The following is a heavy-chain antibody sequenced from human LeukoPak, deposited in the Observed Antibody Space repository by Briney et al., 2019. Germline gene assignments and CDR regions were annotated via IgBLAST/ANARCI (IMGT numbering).Heavy chain of an antibody. CDR3: AKAPWNYFDY. CDR1: GFTFGSYG. D-gene: IGHD1-1*01. Sequence: GGSLRLSCAASGFTFGSYGMHWVRQAPGKGLEWVAFIRYDGSNKYYADSVKGRFTVSRDNSKNTLYLQMNSLRAEDTAVYYCAKAPWNYFDYWGRGTLVTVSS. J-gene: IGHJ4*02. CDR2: IRYDGSNK. V-gene: IGHV3-30*02.